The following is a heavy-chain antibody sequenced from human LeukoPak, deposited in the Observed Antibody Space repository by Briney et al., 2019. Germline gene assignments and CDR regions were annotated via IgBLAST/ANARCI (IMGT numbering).Heavy chain of an antibody. CDR1: GGSFSGYY. Sequence: SETLSLTCAVYGGSFSGYYWSWIRQPPGKGLEWIGEINHSGSTNYNPSLKSRGTISVDTSKNQFSLKLSSVTAADTAVYYCARGLSHYYYDSSGYLSPYFDYWGQGTLVTVSS. D-gene: IGHD3-22*01. CDR3: ARGLSHYYYDSSGYLSPYFDY. CDR2: INHSGST. V-gene: IGHV4-34*01. J-gene: IGHJ4*02.